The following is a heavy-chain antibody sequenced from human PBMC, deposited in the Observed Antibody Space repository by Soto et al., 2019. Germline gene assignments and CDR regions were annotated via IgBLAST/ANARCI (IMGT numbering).Heavy chain of an antibody. CDR3: ARVGGIHYDSSGYLDY. Sequence: PSQTLSLTCAISGDSVSSNSAAWNWIRQSPSRGLEWLGRTYYRSKWYNDYAVSVKSRITINPDTSKDQFSLQLNSVTPEDTAVYYCARVGGIHYDSSGYLDYWGQGTLVTVSS. D-gene: IGHD3-22*01. V-gene: IGHV6-1*01. J-gene: IGHJ4*02. CDR1: GDSVSSNSAA. CDR2: TYYRSKWYN.